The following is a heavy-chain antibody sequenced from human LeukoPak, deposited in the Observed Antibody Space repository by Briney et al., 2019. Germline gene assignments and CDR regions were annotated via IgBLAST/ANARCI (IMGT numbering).Heavy chain of an antibody. CDR3: AKDHRWNDAPCYFDC. D-gene: IGHD1-1*01. J-gene: IGHJ4*02. V-gene: IGHV3-23*01. CDR1: GFTFSIYA. CDR2: ISGVGGRT. Sequence: GGSLRLSCAASGFTFSIYAMSWVRQAPGKGLEWVLGISGVGGRTYYADSMQGRFTISRDTSRNTLYLQMNSLRVEDTAVYYCAKDHRWNDAPCYFDCWGQGTLVTVSS.